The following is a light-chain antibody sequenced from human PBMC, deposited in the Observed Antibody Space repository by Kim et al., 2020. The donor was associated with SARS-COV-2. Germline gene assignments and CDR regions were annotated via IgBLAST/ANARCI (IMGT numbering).Light chain of an antibody. Sequence: SSELTQDPAVSVALGQTVRITRQGDSLRSYYATWYQQKPGQAPKVVIYGKDNRPSGVPDRFSGSSSGNTAYLTLTGTQAGDEADYYCNSRDSNDYVVFGGGTKVTVL. V-gene: IGLV3-19*01. CDR3: NSRDSNDYVV. CDR1: SLRSYY. CDR2: GKD. J-gene: IGLJ2*01.